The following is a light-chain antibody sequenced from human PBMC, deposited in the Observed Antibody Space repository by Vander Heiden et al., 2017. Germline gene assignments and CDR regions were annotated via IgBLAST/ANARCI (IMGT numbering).Light chain of an antibody. J-gene: IGKJ2*01. CDR2: QVS. CDR1: QSLVYSDGNTY. Sequence: DVVMTQSPLSLPVTLGQPASISCRSSQSLVYSDGNTYLNWIQLRPGQSARSLIYQVSKRASGVPDRFSGSGSGTDFTLRISRVEAEDVGLYYCMQGTHWPYTFGQGTKLEIK. CDR3: MQGTHWPYT. V-gene: IGKV2-30*01.